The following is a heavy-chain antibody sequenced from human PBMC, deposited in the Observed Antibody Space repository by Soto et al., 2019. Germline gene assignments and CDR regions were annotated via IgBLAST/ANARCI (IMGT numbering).Heavy chain of an antibody. CDR1: GFTFSSYA. D-gene: IGHD3-3*01. CDR3: AKDRDFGLASSIYY. J-gene: IGHJ4*02. V-gene: IGHV3-23*01. Sequence: EVQLLESGGGLVQPGGSLRLSCAASGFTFSSYAMTWVRQAPGKGLEWVSTVSGSNTNKYYADSVKGRFTISRDNSKNTLYLQGNSLRPDDTAVYYCAKDRDFGLASSIYYWGQGTLVTVSS. CDR2: VSGSNTNK.